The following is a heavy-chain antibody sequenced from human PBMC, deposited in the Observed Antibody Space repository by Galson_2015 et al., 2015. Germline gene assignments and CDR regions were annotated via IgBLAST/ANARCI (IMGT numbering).Heavy chain of an antibody. CDR2: INGGNGDT. CDR3: ASAGVAGTLGFDY. V-gene: IGHV1-3*01. CDR1: GYTFTSYT. Sequence: SVKVSCKASGYTFTSYTMHWVRQAPGQRFEWIGWINGGNGDTQYSQKFQGRLTITRDTSARTAYLDLGSPRSEDTAIYYCASAGVAGTLGFDYWGQGTLVIVSS. J-gene: IGHJ4*02. D-gene: IGHD6-19*01.